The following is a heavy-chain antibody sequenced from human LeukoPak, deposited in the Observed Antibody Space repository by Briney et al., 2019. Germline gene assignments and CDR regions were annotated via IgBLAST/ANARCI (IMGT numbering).Heavy chain of an antibody. V-gene: IGHV4-39*01. Sequence: SEPLSLTCTVSGGSISSSSYYWGWIRQPPGKGLEWIGSIYYSGSTYYNPSLKSRATISVDTSKNQFSLKLSSVTAADTAVYYCARLSYDSSGYSWFDPWGQGTLVTVSS. CDR3: ARLSYDSSGYSWFDP. CDR1: GGSISSSSYY. CDR2: IYYSGST. D-gene: IGHD3-22*01. J-gene: IGHJ5*02.